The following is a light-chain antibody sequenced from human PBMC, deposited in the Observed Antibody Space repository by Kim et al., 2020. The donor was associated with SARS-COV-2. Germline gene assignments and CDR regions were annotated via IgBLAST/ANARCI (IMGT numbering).Light chain of an antibody. CDR3: SSSSITITSVA. V-gene: IGLV2-14*03. J-gene: IGLJ2*01. CDR2: DVN. Sequence: QSITISCTGISSDVDAYIYVSWYQQHPGKAPKLMLFDVNIRPSGVSNRFSGSKSGHTASLTISGLQADDEADYYCSSSSITITSVAFGGGTQLTVL. CDR1: SSDVDAYIY.